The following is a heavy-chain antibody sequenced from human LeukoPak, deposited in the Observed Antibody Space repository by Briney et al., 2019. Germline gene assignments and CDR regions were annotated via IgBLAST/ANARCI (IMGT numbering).Heavy chain of an antibody. D-gene: IGHD6-19*01. CDR3: AKDPAGYSSGWNGGYYYMDV. Sequence: PGGSLRLSCAASGFTFSSYGMHWVRQAPGKGLEWVAFIRYDGSNKYYADSVKGRFTISRDNSQNTLYLQMNSLRAEDTAVYYCAKDPAGYSSGWNGGYYYMDVWGKGTTVTVSS. J-gene: IGHJ6*03. CDR2: IRYDGSNK. CDR1: GFTFSSYG. V-gene: IGHV3-30*02.